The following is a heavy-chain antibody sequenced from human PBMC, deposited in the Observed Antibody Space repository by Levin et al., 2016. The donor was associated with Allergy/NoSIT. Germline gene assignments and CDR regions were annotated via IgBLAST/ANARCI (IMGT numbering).Heavy chain of an antibody. V-gene: IGHV4-30-2*01. CDR2: IYHSGST. J-gene: IGHJ5*02. Sequence: RQAPGKGLEWIGYIYHSGSTYYNPSLKSRVTISVDRSKNQFSLKLSSVTAADTAVYYCARTLWGEEYCTNGVCYIKRGYWFDPWGQGTLVTVSS. CDR3: ARTLWGEEYCTNGVCYIKRGYWFDP. D-gene: IGHD2-8*01.